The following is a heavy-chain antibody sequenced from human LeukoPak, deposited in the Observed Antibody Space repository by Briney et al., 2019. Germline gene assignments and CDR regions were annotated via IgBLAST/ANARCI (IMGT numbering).Heavy chain of an antibody. V-gene: IGHV1-18*01. J-gene: IGHJ4*02. CDR2: ISAYNGNT. CDR3: ARDSRGKSWYKFDY. D-gene: IGHD6-13*01. Sequence: ASVKVSCKASGYTFTSYGISWVRQAPGQGLEWMGWISAYNGNTNYAQKLQGRVTMTTDTSTSTAYMELRSLRSDDTAVYYCARDSRGKSWYKFDYWGQGTLSPSPQ. CDR1: GYTFTSYG.